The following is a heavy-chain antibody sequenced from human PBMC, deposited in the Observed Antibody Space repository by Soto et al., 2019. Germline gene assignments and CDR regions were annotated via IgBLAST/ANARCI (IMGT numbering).Heavy chain of an antibody. J-gene: IGHJ5*01. Sequence: SETLSLTCTVSGGSISRGGYYWSWIRQHPGKGLEWSGYIYYSGSTYYNPSLKSRVTISVDTSKSQFSLIVTSVTAADTAVYFCARGRYCLTGRCFPNWFDSWGQGALVTSPQ. CDR3: ARGRYCLTGRCFPNWFDS. V-gene: IGHV4-30-4*08. CDR1: GGSISRGGYY. D-gene: IGHD7-27*01. CDR2: IYYSGST.